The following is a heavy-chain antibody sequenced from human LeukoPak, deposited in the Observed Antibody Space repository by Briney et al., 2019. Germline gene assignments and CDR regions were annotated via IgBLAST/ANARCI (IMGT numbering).Heavy chain of an antibody. CDR3: AKGAGATITLGYFDY. CDR1: GFTFSSYG. Sequence: GGSLRLSCAASGFTFSSYGMHWVRQAPGKGLEWVAVNGSNKYYADSVKGRFTISRDNSKNTLCLQMNSLRAEDTAVYYCAKGAGATITLGYFDYWGQGTLVTVSS. D-gene: IGHD5-24*01. V-gene: IGHV3-33*06. CDR2: NGSNK. J-gene: IGHJ4*02.